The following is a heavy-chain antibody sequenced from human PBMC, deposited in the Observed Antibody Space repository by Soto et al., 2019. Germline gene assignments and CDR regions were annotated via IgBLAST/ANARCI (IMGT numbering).Heavy chain of an antibody. V-gene: IGHV3-30*18. Sequence: GGSLRLSCAASGFTFSSYGMHWVRQAPGKGLEWVAVISYDGSNKYYADSVKGRFTISRDNSKNTLYLQMNSLRAEDTAVYYCAKQPGIVATMMGEYYYYYYYMDVWGKGTTVTVSS. D-gene: IGHD5-12*01. CDR1: GFTFSSYG. CDR2: ISYDGSNK. J-gene: IGHJ6*03. CDR3: AKQPGIVATMMGEYYYYYYYMDV.